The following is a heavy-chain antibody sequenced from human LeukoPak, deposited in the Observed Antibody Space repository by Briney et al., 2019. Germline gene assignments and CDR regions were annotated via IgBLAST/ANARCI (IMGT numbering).Heavy chain of an antibody. CDR1: LLPSSSVS. CDR3: ARADPYED. J-gene: IGHJ4*02. V-gene: IGHV3-21*01. CDR2: VSSSSTYI. Sequence: NPGGCLRLSCAASLLPSSSVSMNCVRQGPEKGLGWVSAVSSSSTYIYYAVSVKGRITISRDNAKNSLYLQMDSLRAEDTAVYYCARADPYEDWGQGTLVTVSS. D-gene: IGHD3-3*01.